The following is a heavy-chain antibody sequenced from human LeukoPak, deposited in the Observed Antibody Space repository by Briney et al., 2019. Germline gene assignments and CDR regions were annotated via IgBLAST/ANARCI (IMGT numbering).Heavy chain of an antibody. J-gene: IGHJ4*02. V-gene: IGHV3-23*01. Sequence: GGTLRLSCAASGFTFSSYAMTWVRQAPGKGLEWVSGISGSGGNTYYTDSVRGRLSISRDNSKNTLYLQVNSLRAEDTAVYYCAKGRTEGGTLALDYWGQGTLVTVSS. CDR2: ISGSGGNT. CDR3: AKGRTEGGTLALDY. D-gene: IGHD6-19*01. CDR1: GFTFSSYA.